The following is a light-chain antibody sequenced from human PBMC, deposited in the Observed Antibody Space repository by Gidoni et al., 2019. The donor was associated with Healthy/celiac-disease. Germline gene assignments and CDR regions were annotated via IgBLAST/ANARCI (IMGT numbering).Light chain of an antibody. CDR3: QQSYSTPPEFT. J-gene: IGKJ3*01. Sequence: DIQMNQSPSALSASVGDRVTITCRASQSISSYLNWYQQKPGKAPNLLIYAASSLQSGVPSRFSVSGSGTELTLTISSLQPEDFATYYCQQSYSTPPEFTFGPGTKVDIK. CDR2: AAS. V-gene: IGKV1-39*01. CDR1: QSISSY.